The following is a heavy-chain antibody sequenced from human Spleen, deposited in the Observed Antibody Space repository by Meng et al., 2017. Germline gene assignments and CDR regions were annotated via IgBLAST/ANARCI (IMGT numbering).Heavy chain of an antibody. Sequence: QGRVGRSGAEVKKPGASVKVSCNPSGYNFPDYYRHWVRRAPGQGLEWMGRINPKSGDTHYAQKFQARVTMTGDTSISTAYMELSGLRSDDTAMYYCARDEDISAAGKLFGDYWGQGTLVTVSS. J-gene: IGHJ4*02. V-gene: IGHV1-2*06. CDR3: ARDEDISAAGKLFGDY. CDR2: INPKSGDT. D-gene: IGHD6-25*01. CDR1: GYNFPDYY.